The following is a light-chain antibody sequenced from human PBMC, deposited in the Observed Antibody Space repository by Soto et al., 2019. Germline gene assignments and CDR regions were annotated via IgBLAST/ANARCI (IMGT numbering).Light chain of an antibody. CDR2: DVT. Sequence: QSALTQPASVSGSPGQSITISCTGTSSDVGGYNYVSWYQQHPGIAPKLMIYDVTNRPSGVSNRFSGSKSGNTASLTISGLQAEDEADYYCSSYTSSSTAVVFGGGTKHTVL. CDR1: SSDVGGYNY. CDR3: SSYTSSSTAVV. V-gene: IGLV2-14*01. J-gene: IGLJ2*01.